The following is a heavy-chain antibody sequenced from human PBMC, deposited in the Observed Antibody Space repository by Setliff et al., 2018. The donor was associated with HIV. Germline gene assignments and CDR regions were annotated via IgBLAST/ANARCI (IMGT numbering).Heavy chain of an antibody. CDR1: GGSISSSSYY. V-gene: IGHV4-39*07. J-gene: IGHJ5*02. Sequence: LSLTCTVSGGSISSSSYYWGWIRQPPGKGLEWIGSIYYSGSTYYNPSLKSRVTKSVDTSKNQFSLKLSSVTAADTAVYYCARVKSGSLGGYVDQWGQGTLVTVSS. CDR3: ARVKSGSLGGYVDQ. CDR2: IYYSGST. D-gene: IGHD3-10*01.